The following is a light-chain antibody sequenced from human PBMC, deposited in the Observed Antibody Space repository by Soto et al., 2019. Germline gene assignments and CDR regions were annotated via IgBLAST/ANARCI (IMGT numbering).Light chain of an antibody. CDR1: ESISHF. CDR3: QQTYSSPIT. V-gene: IGKV1-39*01. J-gene: IGKJ5*01. Sequence: DIPMTQSPSSLSASVGDRVTITCRASESISHFLNWYQQKPGRAPKLLIYAASTLQSGVPSRFSGSGSGTDFTLTISSLQPEDFATYHCQQTYSSPITFGQGTRLDIK. CDR2: AAS.